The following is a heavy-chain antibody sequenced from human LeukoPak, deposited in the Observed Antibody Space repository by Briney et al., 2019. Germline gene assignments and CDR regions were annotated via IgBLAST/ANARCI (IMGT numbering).Heavy chain of an antibody. V-gene: IGHV4-59*01. D-gene: IGHD6-13*01. J-gene: IGHJ3*02. Sequence: SETLSLTCTVSGGSISAYYCSWIRQPPGKGLEWIGYIYYSVSTNYNPSLKSRVTISVDTSKIQFSLKLSSVTAADTAVYYCARDAPSSSWYKRDAFDMWGQETMVTVSS. CDR1: GGSISAYY. CDR3: ARDAPSSSWYKRDAFDM. CDR2: IYYSVST.